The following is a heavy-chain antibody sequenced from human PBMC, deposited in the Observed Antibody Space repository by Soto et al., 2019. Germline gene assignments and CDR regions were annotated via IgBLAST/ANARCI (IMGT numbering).Heavy chain of an antibody. CDR3: ARGDYYYYMDV. CDR1: GGPISSYY. Sequence: SETLSLTCTVSGGPISSYYWSWIRQPPGKGLEWIGYIYYSGSTNYNPSLKSRVTISVDTSKNQFSLKLSSVTAADTAVYYCARGDYYYYMDVWGKGTTVTVSS. J-gene: IGHJ6*03. V-gene: IGHV4-59*01. CDR2: IYYSGST.